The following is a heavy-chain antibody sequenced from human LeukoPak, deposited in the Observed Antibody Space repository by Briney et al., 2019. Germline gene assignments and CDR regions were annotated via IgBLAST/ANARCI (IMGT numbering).Heavy chain of an antibody. Sequence: PGASLRLSCAASGFTFSGYSMNWVRQAPGKGLEWVSYISSGSVTIYYADSVKGRFTISRDNAKNSLYLQMNSLRDEDTAVYYCARDPRAGSWYYFDYWGQGTLVTVSS. CDR1: GFTFSGYS. D-gene: IGHD6-13*01. CDR2: ISSGSVTI. J-gene: IGHJ4*02. CDR3: ARDPRAGSWYYFDY. V-gene: IGHV3-48*02.